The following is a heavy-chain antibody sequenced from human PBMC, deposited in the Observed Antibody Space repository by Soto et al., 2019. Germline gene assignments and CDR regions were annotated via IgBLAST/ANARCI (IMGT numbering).Heavy chain of an antibody. V-gene: IGHV1-69*04. Sequence: SVKVSCKASGYTFTSYGSSWVRQAPGQGLEWMGRIIPILGMANYAQKFQGRVTITADKSTSTAYMELSSLRSEDTAVYYCASQSPYCSGGSCYSGGWFDPWGQGTLVTVSS. CDR2: IIPILGMA. CDR3: ASQSPYCSGGSCYSGGWFDP. J-gene: IGHJ5*02. CDR1: GYTFTSYG. D-gene: IGHD2-15*01.